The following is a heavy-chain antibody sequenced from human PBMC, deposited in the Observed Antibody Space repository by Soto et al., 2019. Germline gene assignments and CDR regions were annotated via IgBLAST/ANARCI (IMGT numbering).Heavy chain of an antibody. Sequence: EVQLGESGGGLVQPGGSLRLSCVASGFTYTNYWIHWVRQAPGTGLVWVSRISGDGSGTGYADPVEGRFTISRDNAKNTVYLQMNRLRAEDTAVYYCARVLRGEYGTDVWGQGTTVTVSS. CDR2: ISGDGSGT. J-gene: IGHJ6*02. CDR3: ARVLRGEYGTDV. CDR1: GFTYTNYW. D-gene: IGHD3-10*01. V-gene: IGHV3-74*01.